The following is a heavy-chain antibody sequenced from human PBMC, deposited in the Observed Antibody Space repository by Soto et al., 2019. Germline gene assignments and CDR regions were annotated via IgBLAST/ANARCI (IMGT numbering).Heavy chain of an antibody. D-gene: IGHD2-15*01. V-gene: IGHV3-23*01. Sequence: EVQLLDSGGGLVQPGGSLRLSCAASGFTFSSYAMSWVRQAPGKGLEWVSAIGGSSGNTFYADSVRGRFTISRDNSKNTLYLQMTSLRAEDTAVYYCAKKGCSGSRCYLYYLDSWGQGTLVTVSS. J-gene: IGHJ4*02. CDR2: IGGSSGNT. CDR1: GFTFSSYA. CDR3: AKKGCSGSRCYLYYLDS.